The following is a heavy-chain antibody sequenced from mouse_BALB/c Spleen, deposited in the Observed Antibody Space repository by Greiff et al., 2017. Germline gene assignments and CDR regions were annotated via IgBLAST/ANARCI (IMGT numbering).Heavy chain of an antibody. CDR2: IYPGSGST. V-gene: IGHV1S22*01. CDR3: TRSGDD. J-gene: IGHJ2*01. CDR1: GYTFTSYW. Sequence: LQQPGSELVRPGASVKLSCKASGYTFTSYWMHWVKQRPGQGLEWIGNIYPGSGSTNYDEKFKSKATLTVDTSSSTAYMQLSSLTSEDSAVYYCTRSGDDWGQGTTLTVSS.